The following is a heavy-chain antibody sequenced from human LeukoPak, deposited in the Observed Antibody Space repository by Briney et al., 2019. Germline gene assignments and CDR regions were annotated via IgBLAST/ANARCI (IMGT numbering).Heavy chain of an antibody. CDR1: GFTFGSYA. D-gene: IGHD6-6*01. CDR3: AKQTRMYSTSPNWFDP. CDR2: ISGSGDTT. Sequence: PGGSLRLSCAASGFTFGSYALTWVRQAPGKGLEWVSTISGSGDTTYYADSVKGRFTISRDNSKNTLYLQVNSLRAEDTAVYYCAKQTRMYSTSPNWFDPWGQGTLVTVSS. V-gene: IGHV3-23*01. J-gene: IGHJ5*02.